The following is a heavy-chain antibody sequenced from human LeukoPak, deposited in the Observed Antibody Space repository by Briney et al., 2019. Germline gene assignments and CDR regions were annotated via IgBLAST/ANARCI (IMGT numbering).Heavy chain of an antibody. Sequence: GGSLRLSCAASGFTFSSYSMNWVRRAPGKGLEWVSATSSSDDGKYYADSVRGRFTISRDNSRNTMYLQMNSLRAEDAAVYYCAKGGSGRDFDYWGQGTLVTVSS. CDR2: TSSSDDGK. V-gene: IGHV3-23*01. D-gene: IGHD6-19*01. CDR3: AKGGSGRDFDY. CDR1: GFTFSSYS. J-gene: IGHJ4*02.